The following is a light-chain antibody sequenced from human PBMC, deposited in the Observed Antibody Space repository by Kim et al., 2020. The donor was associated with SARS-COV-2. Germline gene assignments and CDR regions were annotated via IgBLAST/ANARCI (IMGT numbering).Light chain of an antibody. J-gene: IGLJ3*02. Sequence: QSALTQPPSVSGAPGQRVTIPCTGSSSNIGAGYDVHWYQQLPGTAPKLLISGNNNRPSGVPDRFSGSKSGTSASLAMTGLQAEDEADYYCQSYDSSLSGWVFGGGTQLTVL. CDR2: GNN. CDR1: SSNIGAGYD. V-gene: IGLV1-40*01. CDR3: QSYDSSLSGWV.